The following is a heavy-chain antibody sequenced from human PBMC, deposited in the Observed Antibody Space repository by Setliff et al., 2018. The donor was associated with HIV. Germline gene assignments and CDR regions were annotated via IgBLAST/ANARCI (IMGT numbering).Heavy chain of an antibody. Sequence: PSETLSLTCAVYGGSFTSYYWTWIRQAPGKDLEWIGEINHSGNTHYDPSLKSRLTISIDTSKKQFSLKLTSVTAADAAIYYCVASSSWSCRLNYWGQGTLVTVSS. D-gene: IGHD2-2*01. CDR2: INHSGNT. V-gene: IGHV4-34*01. CDR3: VASSSWSCRLNY. CDR1: GGSFTSYY. J-gene: IGHJ4*02.